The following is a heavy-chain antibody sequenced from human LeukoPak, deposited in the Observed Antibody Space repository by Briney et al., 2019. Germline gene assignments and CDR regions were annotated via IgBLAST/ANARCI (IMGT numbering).Heavy chain of an antibody. V-gene: IGHV4-59*01. CDR3: ARARVAGKRPYYFDY. J-gene: IGHJ4*02. Sequence: GSLRLSCAASGFTFSSYSMNWVRQAPGKGLEWIGYIYYSGSTNYNPSLKSRVTISVDTSKNQFSLKLSSVTAADTAVYYCARARVAGKRPYYFDYWGQGTLVTVSS. CDR1: GFTFSSYS. D-gene: IGHD6-19*01. CDR2: IYYSGST.